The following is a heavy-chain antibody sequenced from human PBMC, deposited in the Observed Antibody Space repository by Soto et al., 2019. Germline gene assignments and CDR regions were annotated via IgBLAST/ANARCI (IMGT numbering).Heavy chain of an antibody. D-gene: IGHD6-19*01. Sequence: PGGSLRLSCAASGFTFSNAWMSWVRQAPGKGLEWVGRIKSKTDGGTTDYAAPVKGRFTISRDDSKNTLYLQMNSLKTEDTAVYYCTTDVHSSGWQRPYYFDYWGQGTLVTVSS. V-gene: IGHV3-15*01. CDR3: TTDVHSSGWQRPYYFDY. CDR2: IKSKTDGGTT. J-gene: IGHJ4*02. CDR1: GFTFSNAW.